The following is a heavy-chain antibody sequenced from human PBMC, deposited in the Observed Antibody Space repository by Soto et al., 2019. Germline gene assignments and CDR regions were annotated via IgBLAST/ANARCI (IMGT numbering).Heavy chain of an antibody. CDR2: TSTNNGDT. Sequence: ASVKVSCKASGYTFTTFGISWVRQAPGQGLEWMGWTSTNNGDTYYAPRFQGRVTVTKDTSTRTAYMELRSLGSDDTAVYYCGREYCRGGRCYSPDYWGQGTLVTVS. CDR1: GYTFTTFG. D-gene: IGHD2-15*01. J-gene: IGHJ4*02. V-gene: IGHV1-18*01. CDR3: GREYCRGGRCYSPDY.